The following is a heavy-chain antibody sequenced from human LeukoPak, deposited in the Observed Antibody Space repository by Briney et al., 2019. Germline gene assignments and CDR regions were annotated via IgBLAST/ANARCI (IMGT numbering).Heavy chain of an antibody. Sequence: GGSLRLSCAASGFTFTNAWMNWVRQAPGKGLEWVGRIKSKADGETIDYAAPVKGRFTFSRDDSKNMLYLQMNSLKSEDTAVYYCSTLTSRGLSDSWGQGTLVAVSS. D-gene: IGHD1-20*01. CDR1: GFTFTNAW. CDR2: IKSKADGETI. V-gene: IGHV3-15*07. J-gene: IGHJ4*02. CDR3: STLTSRGLSDS.